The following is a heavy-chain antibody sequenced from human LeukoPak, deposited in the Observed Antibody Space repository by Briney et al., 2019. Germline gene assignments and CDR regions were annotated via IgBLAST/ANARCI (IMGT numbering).Heavy chain of an antibody. CDR1: GFTFSSYA. CDR2: ISYDGSNK. Sequence: GGSLRLSCAASGFTFSSYAMHWVRQAPGKGLEWVAVISYDGSNKYYADSVKGRFTISRDNSKNTLYLQMNSLRAEDTAVYYCARDRRPFMHGVCYSYWGQGTLVTVSS. CDR3: ARDRRPFMHGVCYSY. J-gene: IGHJ4*02. V-gene: IGHV3-30-3*01. D-gene: IGHD2-8*01.